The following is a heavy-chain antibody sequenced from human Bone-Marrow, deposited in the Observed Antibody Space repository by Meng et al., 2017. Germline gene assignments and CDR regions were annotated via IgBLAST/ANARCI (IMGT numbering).Heavy chain of an antibody. CDR3: ASASQLDPVDDY. Sequence: GGSLRLSCAASGVTFSSYSMNWVHQAPGKGLEWVSSISSSSSYIYYADSVKGRFTISRDNAKNSLYLQMNSLGAEDTAVYYCASASQLDPVDDYWGQGTLVTVSS. D-gene: IGHD4-23*01. J-gene: IGHJ4*02. CDR2: ISSSSSYI. CDR1: GVTFSSYS. V-gene: IGHV3-21*01.